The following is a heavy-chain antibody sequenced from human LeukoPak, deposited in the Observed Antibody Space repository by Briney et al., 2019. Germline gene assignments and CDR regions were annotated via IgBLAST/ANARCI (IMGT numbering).Heavy chain of an antibody. CDR3: ASPPLGYCSGGSCYSGRYYYCGMDV. Sequence: SVKVSCKASGGTFSSYAISWVRQAPGQGLEWMGGIIPIFGTANYAQKFQGRVTITADESTSTAYMELSSLRSEDTAVYYCASPPLGYCSGGSCYSGRYYYCGMDVWGQGTTVTVSS. V-gene: IGHV1-69*13. CDR2: IIPIFGTA. J-gene: IGHJ6*02. D-gene: IGHD2-15*01. CDR1: GGTFSSYA.